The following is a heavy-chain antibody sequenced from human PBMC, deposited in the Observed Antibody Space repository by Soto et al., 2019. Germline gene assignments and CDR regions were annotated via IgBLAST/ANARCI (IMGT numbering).Heavy chain of an antibody. CDR3: ARAPHGGSYLNWFDP. CDR2: IIPILGIA. CDR1: GGTFSSYS. J-gene: IGHJ5*02. V-gene: IGHV1-69*02. Sequence: ASVKVSCKASGGTFSSYSISWVRQAPGQGLEWMGRIIPILGIANYAQKFQGRVTITADKSTSTAYMELSSLRSEDTAVYYCARAPHGGSYLNWFDPWGQGTLVTVSS. D-gene: IGHD1-26*01.